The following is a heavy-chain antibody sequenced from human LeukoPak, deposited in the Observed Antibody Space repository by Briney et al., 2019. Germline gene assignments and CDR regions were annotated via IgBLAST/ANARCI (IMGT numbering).Heavy chain of an antibody. J-gene: IGHJ4*02. V-gene: IGHV4-31*03. Sequence: MTSQTLSLTCTVSGASFNSDDQYWNWIRQSPGKGLEWIGSIHPSGMLYNNPSLESRVTMSRDTSNNQFSLNLNSVTAADTAVYFCSRGLDSRKLGYWGQGILVTVSS. CDR2: IHPSGML. CDR1: GASFNSDDQY. CDR3: SRGLDSRKLGY. D-gene: IGHD3-22*01.